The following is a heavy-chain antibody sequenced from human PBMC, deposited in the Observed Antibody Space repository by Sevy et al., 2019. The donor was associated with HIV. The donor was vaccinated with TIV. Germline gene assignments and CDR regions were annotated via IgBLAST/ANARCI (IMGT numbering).Heavy chain of an antibody. V-gene: IGHV3-23*01. CDR1: GFTFSSYA. D-gene: IGHD2-15*01. CDR3: AKDEDIVVVVAAMVPLDY. J-gene: IGHJ4*02. Sequence: GGSLRLSCAASGFTFSSYAMSWVRQAPGKGLEWVSAISGSGGSTYYADSVKGRFTISRDKSKNTLYLQMNSLRAEDTAVYYCAKDEDIVVVVAAMVPLDYWGQGTLVTVSS. CDR2: ISGSGGST.